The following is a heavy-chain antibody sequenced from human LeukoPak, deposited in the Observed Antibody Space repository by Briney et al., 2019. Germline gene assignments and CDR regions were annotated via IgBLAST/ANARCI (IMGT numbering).Heavy chain of an antibody. CDR1: GFTFRNVW. CDR3: VRGGSSGYGDY. D-gene: IGHD3-9*01. J-gene: IGHJ4*02. CDR2: INKDGSSV. Sequence: GGSLRLSCATSGFTFRNVWMYWIRQAPGKGLVWVSRINKDGSSVTYADSVRGRFTNSRDNAKNTLYLQMNSLRAEDTAVYYCVRGGSSGYGDYWGQGALVTVSS. V-gene: IGHV3-74*01.